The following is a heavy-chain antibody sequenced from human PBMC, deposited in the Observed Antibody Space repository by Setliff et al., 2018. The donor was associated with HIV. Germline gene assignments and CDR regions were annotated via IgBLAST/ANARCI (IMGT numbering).Heavy chain of an antibody. V-gene: IGHV4-61*09. CDR1: GGSISSGSYY. CDR3: ARGGNWGPGAFDI. D-gene: IGHD7-27*01. J-gene: IGHJ3*02. CDR2: IYTSGST. Sequence: SETLSLTCTVSGGSISSGSYYWSWIRQPAGKGLEWIGHIYTSGSTNYNPSLKSRVTISVDTSKNQFSLKLGSVTAADTAVYYCARGGNWGPGAFDIWGQGTMVTVSS.